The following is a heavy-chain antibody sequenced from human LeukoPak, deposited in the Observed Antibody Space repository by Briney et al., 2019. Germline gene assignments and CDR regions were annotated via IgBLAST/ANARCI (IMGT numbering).Heavy chain of an antibody. CDR2: IRYDGSNK. J-gene: IGHJ3*02. CDR1: GFTFSSYW. V-gene: IGHV3-30*02. D-gene: IGHD6-19*01. Sequence: GGSLRLSCAASGFTFSSYWMSWVRQAPGKGLEWVAFIRYDGSNKYYADSVKGRFTISRDNSKNTLYLQMNSLRAEDTAVYYCARDAVAEYAFDIWGQGTMVTVSS. CDR3: ARDAVAEYAFDI.